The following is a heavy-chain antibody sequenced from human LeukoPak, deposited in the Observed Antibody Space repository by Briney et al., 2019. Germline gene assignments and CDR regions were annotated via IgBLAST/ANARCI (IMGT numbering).Heavy chain of an antibody. CDR3: ASSIVVPAARFDP. CDR2: ITNSGTTI. D-gene: IGHD2-2*01. CDR1: GFTFTDFY. Sequence: GGSLRLSCAASGFTFTDFYMSWIRQAPGKGLEWVSYITNSGTTIYYADSVKGRFTISRDNAKNSLYLQMNSLRAEDTAVYYCASSIVVPAARFDPWGQGTLVTVSS. V-gene: IGHV3-11*01. J-gene: IGHJ5*02.